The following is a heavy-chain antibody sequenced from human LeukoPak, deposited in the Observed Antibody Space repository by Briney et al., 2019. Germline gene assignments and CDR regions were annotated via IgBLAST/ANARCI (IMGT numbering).Heavy chain of an antibody. Sequence: ASVKVSCKASGYTFTGPYIHWMRQAPGQGLEWMGWINPNSGGTKYAQKLQGRVTMTRDTSTSTAYMELSGLRPDDTAAYYCARVEYCTRGVCINYDLWGQGTLVPVSS. CDR2: INPNSGGT. D-gene: IGHD2-8*01. CDR3: ARVEYCTRGVCINYDL. CDR1: GYTFTGPY. J-gene: IGHJ4*02. V-gene: IGHV1-2*02.